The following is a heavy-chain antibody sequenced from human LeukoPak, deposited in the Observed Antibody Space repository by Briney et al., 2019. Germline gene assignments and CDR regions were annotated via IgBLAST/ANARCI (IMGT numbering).Heavy chain of an antibody. J-gene: IGHJ4*02. CDR3: ARSMGITGSWYYFDY. CDR2: ISSSRTYI. D-gene: IGHD2-8*02. CDR1: GFTFSSYS. Sequence: PGGSLRLSCAASGFTFSSYSMNWVRQAPGKGLEWVSSISSSRTYIYYADSVKGRFTISRDNAKNSLYLQMNSLRAEDTAVYYCARSMGITGSWYYFDYWGQGTLVTVFS. V-gene: IGHV3-21*01.